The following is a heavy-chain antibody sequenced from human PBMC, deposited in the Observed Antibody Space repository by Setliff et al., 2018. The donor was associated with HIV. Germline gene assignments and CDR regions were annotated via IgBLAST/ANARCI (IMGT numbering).Heavy chain of an antibody. CDR3: ARNEDYYASSGYYWFDL. CDR2: IYPGDSDT. Sequence: PGESLKISCKGSGYRFTSYWIGWVRQMPGKGLEWMGIIYPGDSDTRYSPSFQGQVTISADKSISTAYLQWSSLKASDTAIYYCARNEDYYASSGYYWFDLWGQGTLVTVSS. D-gene: IGHD3-22*01. CDR1: GYRFTSYW. V-gene: IGHV5-51*01. J-gene: IGHJ5*02.